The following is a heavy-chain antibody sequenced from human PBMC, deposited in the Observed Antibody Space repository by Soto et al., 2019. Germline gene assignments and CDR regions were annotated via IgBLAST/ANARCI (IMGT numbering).Heavy chain of an antibody. CDR2: TIPIPGTA. V-gene: IGHV1-69*13. Sequence: SVKVSCKASGGTFGSYAISWVRQAPGQGLEWMGGTIPIPGTANYAQKFQGRVTIAADESTSTAYMELSSLRSEDTAVYYCARSQGSSTSLEIYYYYYYGMDVWGQGTTVTVSS. D-gene: IGHD2-2*01. CDR3: ARSQGSSTSLEIYYYYYYGMDV. J-gene: IGHJ6*02. CDR1: GGTFGSYA.